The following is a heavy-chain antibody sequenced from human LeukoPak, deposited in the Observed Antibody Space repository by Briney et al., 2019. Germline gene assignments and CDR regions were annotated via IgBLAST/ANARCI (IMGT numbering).Heavy chain of an antibody. CDR3: AREGYDILTGYPLDY. V-gene: IGHV3-74*01. CDR2: INSDGSST. J-gene: IGHJ4*02. D-gene: IGHD3-9*01. Sequence: PGGSLRLSCAASGFTFSSYWMHWVRQAPGKGLVWVSRINSDGSSTSYADSVKGRFTISRDNAKNTLYLQMNSLRAEDTAVYYCAREGYDILTGYPLDYWGQGTLVTVSS. CDR1: GFTFSSYW.